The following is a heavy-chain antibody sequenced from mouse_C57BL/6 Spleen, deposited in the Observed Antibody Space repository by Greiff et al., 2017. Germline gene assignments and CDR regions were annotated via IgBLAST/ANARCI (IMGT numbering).Heavy chain of an antibody. J-gene: IGHJ2*01. Sequence: QVQLQQPGAELVMPGASVKLSCKASGYTFTSYWMHWVKQRPGQGLEWIGEIDPSDSYTNYNQKFKGKSTLTVDKSSSTAYMQLSSRTSEDAAVYYCGRWRNLTGTLFDYWGQGTTLTVSS. V-gene: IGHV1-69*01. CDR2: IDPSDSYT. CDR1: GYTFTSYW. D-gene: IGHD4-1*01. CDR3: GRWRNLTGTLFDY.